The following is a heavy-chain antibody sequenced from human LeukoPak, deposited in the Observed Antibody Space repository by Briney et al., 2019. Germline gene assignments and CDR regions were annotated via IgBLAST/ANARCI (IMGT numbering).Heavy chain of an antibody. D-gene: IGHD3-10*01. CDR1: GYTFTSYA. J-gene: IGHJ6*03. CDR3: ARGGPRGFSGAGMRQAMDV. CDR2: INAGNGNT. Sequence: GASVKVSCKASGYTFTSYAMHWVRQAPGQRLEWMGWINAGNGNTKYSQKFQGRVTITRDTSASTAYMELSSLRSEDTAVYYCARGGPRGFSGAGMRQAMDVWGKGTTVTVTS. V-gene: IGHV1-3*01.